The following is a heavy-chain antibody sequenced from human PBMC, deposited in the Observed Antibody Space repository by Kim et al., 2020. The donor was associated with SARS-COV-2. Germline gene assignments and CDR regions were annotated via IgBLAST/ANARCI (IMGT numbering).Heavy chain of an antibody. CDR3: ARVCSSTSCYLAHV. V-gene: IGHV4-59*01. Sequence: NPPLKSRVTISVDTSKNQFSLKLSSVTAADTAVYYCARVCSSTSCYLAHVWGQGTTVTVSS. D-gene: IGHD2-2*01. J-gene: IGHJ6*02.